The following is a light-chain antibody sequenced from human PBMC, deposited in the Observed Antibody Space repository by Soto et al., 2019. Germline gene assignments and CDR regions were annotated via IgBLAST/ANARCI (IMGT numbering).Light chain of an antibody. CDR2: TAS. Sequence: EVVMTQSPATLSVSPGERATLSCRASQRVGNNDIAWYQQKPGQAPRLLIYTASNRVTGIPDRISGSGSGADFTLTISRLEPEDFAVFYCQQYGTSEIIFGQGTRLEI. CDR1: QRVGNND. CDR3: QQYGTSEII. V-gene: IGKV3-20*01. J-gene: IGKJ5*01.